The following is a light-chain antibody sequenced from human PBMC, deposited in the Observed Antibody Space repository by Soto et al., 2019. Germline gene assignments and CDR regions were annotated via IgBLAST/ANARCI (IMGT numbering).Light chain of an antibody. Sequence: DIQMTQSPSNMSASVGDRVTITCRASQSISFWLVWYQQKPGKAPTLLIYDASTLESGVPSRFSGSVSGTQFTLTISSLQPDDFATYFCHQYSTYSPTFGQGTKVEIK. CDR3: HQYSTYSPT. CDR1: QSISFW. J-gene: IGKJ1*01. CDR2: DAS. V-gene: IGKV1-5*01.